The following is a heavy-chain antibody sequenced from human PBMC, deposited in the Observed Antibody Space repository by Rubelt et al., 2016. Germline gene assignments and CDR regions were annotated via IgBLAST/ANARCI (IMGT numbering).Heavy chain of an antibody. CDR1: GYTFTSYG. Sequence: QVQLVQSGAEVKKPGASVKVSCKASGYTFTSYGISWVRQAPGQGLEWMGWISAYNGNTNYAQKLQGRVTMATDTYTSKAYMELRSLGSDDTAVYYCARDVGGNSVLYYCDYWGQGTLVTVSS. CDR3: ARDVGGNSVLYYCDY. CDR2: ISAYNGNT. V-gene: IGHV1-18*01. D-gene: IGHD4-23*01. J-gene: IGHJ4*02.